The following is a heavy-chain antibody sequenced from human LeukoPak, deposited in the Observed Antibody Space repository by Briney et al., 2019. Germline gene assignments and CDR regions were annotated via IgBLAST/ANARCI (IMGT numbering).Heavy chain of an antibody. J-gene: IGHJ4*02. CDR3: AKGERAYCGGDCYYDY. CDR1: GFIFSSYA. D-gene: IGHD2-21*02. CDR2: ISGSGGST. V-gene: IGHV3-23*01. Sequence: PGGSLRLSCAASGFIFSSYAMSWVRQAPGKGLEWVSAISGSGGSTYYADSVKGRFTISRDNSKNTLYLQMNSLRAEDTAVYYCAKGERAYCGGDCYYDYWGQGTLVTVSS.